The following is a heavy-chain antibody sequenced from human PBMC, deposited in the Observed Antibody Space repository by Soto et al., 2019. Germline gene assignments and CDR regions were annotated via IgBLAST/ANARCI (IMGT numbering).Heavy chain of an antibody. Sequence: PGGSLSLSCAACGFPSSTAWVSWVRQAPGKGLEWVGRIKSKTDGGTTDYSAPVKGRFTISRDDSKKTLYLQMKSLKTEDTAVYYCTTAYPRIYADYWGQGTLVTVSS. CDR2: IKSKTDGGTT. J-gene: IGHJ4*02. CDR1: GFPSSTAW. V-gene: IGHV3-15*01. CDR3: TTAYPRIYADY. D-gene: IGHD2-15*01.